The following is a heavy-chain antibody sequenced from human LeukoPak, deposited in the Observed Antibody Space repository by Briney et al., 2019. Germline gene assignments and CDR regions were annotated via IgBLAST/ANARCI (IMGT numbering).Heavy chain of an antibody. CDR3: AREEVAAAGTYYGMDV. V-gene: IGHV3-30-3*01. CDR2: ISYDGSNK. D-gene: IGHD6-13*01. CDR1: GFTFSSYA. Sequence: GRSLRLSCAAFGFTFSSYAMHWVRQAPGKGLEWVAVISYDGSNKYYADSVKGRFTISRDNSKNTLYLQMNSLRAEDTAVYYCAREEVAAAGTYYGMDVWGQGTTVTVSS. J-gene: IGHJ6*02.